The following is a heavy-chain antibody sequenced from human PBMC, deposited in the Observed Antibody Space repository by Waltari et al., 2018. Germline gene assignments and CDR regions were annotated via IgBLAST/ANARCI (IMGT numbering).Heavy chain of an antibody. CDR3: AKKGSSGYSFYYYYYGMDV. D-gene: IGHD3-22*01. J-gene: IGHJ6*02. CDR2: ISGSGGST. Sequence: EVQLLESGGGLVQPGGSLRLSCAASGFTFSSYAMSWVRQAPGKGLEWVSAISGSGGSTYYADSVKGRFTISRDNSKNTLYLQMNSLRAEDTAVYYCAKKGSSGYSFYYYYYGMDVWGQGTTVTVSS. CDR1: GFTFSSYA. V-gene: IGHV3-23*01.